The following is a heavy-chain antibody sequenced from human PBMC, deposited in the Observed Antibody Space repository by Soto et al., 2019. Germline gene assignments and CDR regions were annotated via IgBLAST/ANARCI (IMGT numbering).Heavy chain of an antibody. CDR2: IHDSGSY. D-gene: IGHD3-16*01. CDR3: ARISLRARGWGPCLHLCYDS. J-gene: IGHJ4*02. V-gene: IGHV4-59*12. CDR1: GGSISCSS. Sequence: SETLSLTSTLSGGSISCSSWAWIRQPPGKVLEWIGFIHDSGSYTSKFSLRSRLTMSLGPYNTQFSLNLRSVTAAATATYFCARISLRARGWGPCLHLCYDSWGRGAPVTVSS.